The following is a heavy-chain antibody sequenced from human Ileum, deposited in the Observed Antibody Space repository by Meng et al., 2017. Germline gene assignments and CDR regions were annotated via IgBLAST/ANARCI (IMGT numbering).Heavy chain of an antibody. Sequence: QRREPGPGLVKPSPTPSLTSTVSGGSVSDGDYDWSWVRQHPGKGLECIGHMYSSGNAYYNPSLKSRVSMSVDTSKNQFSVRLSSVTAADTAIYYCARVYYDSSGLNWFDSWGQGTLVTVSS. CDR3: ARVYYDSSGLNWFDS. D-gene: IGHD3-22*01. CDR2: MYSSGNA. V-gene: IGHV4-31*02. J-gene: IGHJ5*01. CDR1: GGSVSDGDYD.